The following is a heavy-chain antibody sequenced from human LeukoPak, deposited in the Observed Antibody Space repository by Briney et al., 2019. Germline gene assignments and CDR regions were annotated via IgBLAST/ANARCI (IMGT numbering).Heavy chain of an antibody. D-gene: IGHD2-15*01. CDR1: GGTFSSYA. CDR2: IIPTFGTA. Sequence: VASVNVSCKASGGTFSSYAISWVRQAPGQGLEWMGGIIPTFGTANYAQKFQGRVTITADESTSTAYMELSSLRSEDTAVYYCARAETYCSGGSCYWYYYGMDVWGQGTTVTVSS. V-gene: IGHV1-69*13. J-gene: IGHJ6*02. CDR3: ARAETYCSGGSCYWYYYGMDV.